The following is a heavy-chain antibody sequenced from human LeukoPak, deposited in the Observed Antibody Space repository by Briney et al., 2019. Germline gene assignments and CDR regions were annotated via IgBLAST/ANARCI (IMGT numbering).Heavy chain of an antibody. CDR3: TTDARIRSIGY. CDR1: GFTFSDAW. J-gene: IGHJ4*02. CDR2: IKSKTDGGTT. D-gene: IGHD2-21*01. Sequence: GGSLRLSCAASGFTFSDAWMSWVRQAPGKGLEGVGRIKSKTDGGTTDYAAPVKGRFTISRDDSKNTLYLQMNSLKTEDTAIYYCTTDARIRSIGYWGQGTLVTVSS. V-gene: IGHV3-15*01.